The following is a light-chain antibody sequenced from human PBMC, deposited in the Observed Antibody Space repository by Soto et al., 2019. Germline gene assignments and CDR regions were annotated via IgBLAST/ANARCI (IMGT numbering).Light chain of an antibody. CDR3: ATLDSSLNVVL. CDR1: TSNIGSHY. Sequence: QSALTQPPSVSAAPGEKVTISCSGSTSNIGSHYVSWYQQFPRTAPKLLIYDDDRRPSGMPDRFSGSKSGTSATLGITGLQTGDEADYYCATLDSSLNVVLFGGRTKLTVL. V-gene: IGLV1-51*01. J-gene: IGLJ2*01. CDR2: DDD.